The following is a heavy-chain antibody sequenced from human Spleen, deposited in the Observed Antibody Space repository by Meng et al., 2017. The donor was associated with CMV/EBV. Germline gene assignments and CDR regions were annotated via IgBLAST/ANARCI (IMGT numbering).Heavy chain of an antibody. CDR2: ISGSGGST. V-gene: IGHV3-23*01. CDR3: AKDKVSRDFWSGDCRGSFWYFDL. D-gene: IGHD3-3*01. J-gene: IGHJ2*01. Sequence: MSWVRQAPGKGLEWVSAISGSGGSTYYADSVKGRFTISRDNSKNTLYLQMNSLRAEDTALYYCAKDKVSRDFWSGDCRGSFWYFDLWGRGTLVTVSS.